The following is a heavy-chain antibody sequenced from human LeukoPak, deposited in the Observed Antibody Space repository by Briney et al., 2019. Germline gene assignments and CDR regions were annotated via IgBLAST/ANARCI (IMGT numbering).Heavy chain of an antibody. V-gene: IGHV3-7*05. J-gene: IGHJ4*02. Sequence: GGSLRLSCAASGFTFSRYWMSWVRQAPGKGLEWVASIKQDGSEKYYVDSVKGRFTISRDNAKNSLCLQMNSLRAEDTAIYYCVRSGGYWGQGTLVTVSS. CDR1: GFTFSRYW. CDR2: IKQDGSEK. CDR3: VRSGGY. D-gene: IGHD1-26*01.